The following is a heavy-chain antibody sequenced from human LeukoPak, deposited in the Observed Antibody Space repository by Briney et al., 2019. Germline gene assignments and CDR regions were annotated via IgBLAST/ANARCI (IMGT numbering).Heavy chain of an antibody. V-gene: IGHV4-39*07. D-gene: IGHD5-24*01. CDR2: IYYSGST. J-gene: IGHJ6*03. CDR3: ARGARDGYNFRYYYYMDV. CDR1: GGSISSSSYY. Sequence: PSETLSLTCTVSGGSISSSSYYWGWIRQPPGKGLEWIGSIYYSGSTYYNPSLKSRVTISVDTSKNQFSLKLSSVTAADTAVYYCARGARDGYNFRYYYYMDVWGKGTTVTISS.